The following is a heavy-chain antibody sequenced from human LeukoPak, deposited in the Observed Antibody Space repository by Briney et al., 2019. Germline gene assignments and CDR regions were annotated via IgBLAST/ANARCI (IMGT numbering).Heavy chain of an antibody. CDR2: IYSGGST. V-gene: IGHV3-53*01. J-gene: IGHJ4*02. CDR1: GFTVSSNY. Sequence: GGSLRLSCAASGFTVSSNYMSWVRQAPGKGLEWVSVIYSGGSTYYADSVKGRFTISRDNSKNTLCLQMNSLRAEDTAVYYCARSPGYYDSSGYLDYWGQGTLVTVSS. CDR3: ARSPGYYDSSGYLDY. D-gene: IGHD3-22*01.